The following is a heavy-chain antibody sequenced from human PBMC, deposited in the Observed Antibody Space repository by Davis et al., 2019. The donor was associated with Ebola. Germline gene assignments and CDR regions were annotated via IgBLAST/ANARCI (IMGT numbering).Heavy chain of an antibody. CDR3: AGAGDYYYGMDV. V-gene: IGHV6-1*01. D-gene: IGHD6-19*01. J-gene: IGHJ6*02. Sequence: SCASSGDSVSSHGAAWNWLRQSPSRGREWLGRTYYRSKGYNDYSVSVKSRITINPDTSKNQFSLQLNSVTPEDTAVYYCAGAGDYYYGMDVWGQGTTVTVSS. CDR1: GDSVSSHGAA. CDR2: TYYRSKGYN.